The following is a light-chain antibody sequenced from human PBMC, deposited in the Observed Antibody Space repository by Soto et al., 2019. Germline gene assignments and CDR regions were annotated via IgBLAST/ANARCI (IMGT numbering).Light chain of an antibody. CDR3: QQRTNWRLT. CDR1: QSVSSH. Sequence: EVMLTQSPATLSLSPGERATLSCRASQSVSSHLTWYQQKPGQAPRLLIYDASNRATGIPARFSGSGSGTDFTLTISSLEPEDFAVYYCQQRTNWRLTFGGGTKVEIK. CDR2: DAS. J-gene: IGKJ4*01. V-gene: IGKV3-11*01.